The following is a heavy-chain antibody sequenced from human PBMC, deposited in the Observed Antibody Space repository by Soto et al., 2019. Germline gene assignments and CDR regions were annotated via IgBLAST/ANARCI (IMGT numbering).Heavy chain of an antibody. V-gene: IGHV4-31*03. J-gene: IGHJ6*02. CDR3: ARRRGALRILYYYGMDV. Sequence: SETLSLTCTVSGGSISSGGYYWRWIRQRPGKGLEWIGYIYYSGSTYYNPSLKSRVTISVDTSKNQFSLKLSSVTAADTAVYYCARRRGALRILYYYGMDVWGQGTTVTVSS. CDR1: GGSISSGGYY. D-gene: IGHD1-26*01. CDR2: IYYSGST.